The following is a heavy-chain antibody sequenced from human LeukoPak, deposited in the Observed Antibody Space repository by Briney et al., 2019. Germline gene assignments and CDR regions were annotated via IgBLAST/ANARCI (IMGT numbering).Heavy chain of an antibody. D-gene: IGHD5-12*01. J-gene: IGHJ4*02. Sequence: PSQTLSLTCTVSGGSISSGSYYWSWIRQPAGKGLEWIGRIYTSGSTNYNPSLKSRVTISVGTSKNQFSLKLSSVTAADTAVYYCARGYDWDNLFDYWGQGTLVTVSS. CDR1: GGSISSGSYY. CDR2: IYTSGST. CDR3: ARGYDWDNLFDY. V-gene: IGHV4-61*02.